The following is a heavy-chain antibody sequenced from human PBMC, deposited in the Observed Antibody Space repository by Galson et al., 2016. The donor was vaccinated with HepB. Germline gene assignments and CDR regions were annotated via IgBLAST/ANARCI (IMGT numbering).Heavy chain of an antibody. D-gene: IGHD6-6*01. CDR1: GFSLSTSGVG. V-gene: IGHV2-5*02. Sequence: PALVKPTQTLTLTCTFSGFSLSTSGVGVGWIRQPPGKALEWLALIYWDGDKRYSPSLKSRLTITKDTSKNQVVLTMTNMDPVDTATYYCAHRRGSNSPFDYWGQGTLVTVSS. J-gene: IGHJ4*02. CDR2: IYWDGDK. CDR3: AHRRGSNSPFDY.